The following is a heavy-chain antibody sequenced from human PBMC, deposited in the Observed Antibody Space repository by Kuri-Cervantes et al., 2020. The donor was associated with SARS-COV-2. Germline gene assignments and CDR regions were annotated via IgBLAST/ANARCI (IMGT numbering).Heavy chain of an antibody. J-gene: IGHJ2*01. CDR3: ATLAYSSSWLHDWYFDL. CDR1: GFTFSSYA. Sequence: LSLTCAASGFTFSSYAMHWVRQAPGKGLEWVAVISYDGSNKYYADSVKGRFTISRDNSKNTLYLQMNSLRAEDTAVYYCATLAYSSSWLHDWYFDLWGRGTLVTVSS. V-gene: IGHV3-30-3*01. D-gene: IGHD6-13*01. CDR2: ISYDGSNK.